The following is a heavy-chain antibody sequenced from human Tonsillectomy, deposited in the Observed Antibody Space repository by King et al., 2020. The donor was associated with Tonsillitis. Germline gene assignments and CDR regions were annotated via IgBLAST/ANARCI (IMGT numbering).Heavy chain of an antibody. J-gene: IGHJ4*02. CDR1: GFPFSSYW. CDR2: INGDGSST. CDR3: VRFRPRPGPAPDY. V-gene: IGHV3-74*01. Sequence: EVQLVESGGGLVQPGGSLRLSCTASGFPFSSYWMHWVRQAPGKGLVWVSRINGDGSSTNSADSVKGRFTISRDNTKNTLYLQMNSLRAEDTAVYYCVRFRPRPGPAPDYWGQGTLVTVSS.